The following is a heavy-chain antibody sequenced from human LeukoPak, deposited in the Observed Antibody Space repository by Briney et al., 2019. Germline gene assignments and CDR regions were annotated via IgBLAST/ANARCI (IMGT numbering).Heavy chain of an antibody. J-gene: IGHJ4*02. CDR1: GYTFNSHG. Sequence: ASVKVSCKASGYTFNSHGISWVRQAPGQGLEWMGWISAYNGNTNYAQKLQDRVTMTTDTSTSTAYMELSRLRSDDTAVYYCARVLGTISSPADYWGQGTLVTVSS. D-gene: IGHD5-12*01. CDR3: ARVLGTISSPADY. CDR2: ISAYNGNT. V-gene: IGHV1-18*01.